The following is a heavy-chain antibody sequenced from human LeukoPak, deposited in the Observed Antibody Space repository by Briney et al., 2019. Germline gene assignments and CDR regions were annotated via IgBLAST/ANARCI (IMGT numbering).Heavy chain of an antibody. CDR1: EFTFSSYS. CDR3: ARSDCSGGSCYDY. Sequence: PGGSLRLSCAASEFTFSSYSMNWVRQAPGKGLEWVSSISSSSSYIYYADSVKGRFTISRDNAKNSLYLQMNSLRAEDTAVYYCARSDCSGGSCYDYWGQGTLVTVSS. J-gene: IGHJ4*02. D-gene: IGHD2-15*01. V-gene: IGHV3-21*01. CDR2: ISSSSSYI.